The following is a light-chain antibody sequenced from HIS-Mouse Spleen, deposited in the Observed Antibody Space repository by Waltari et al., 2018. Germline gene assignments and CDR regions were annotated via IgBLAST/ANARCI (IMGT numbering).Light chain of an antibody. CDR1: SSYVGCSNY. Sequence: QSALTQPPSASGSPGQSVTIPCPGTSSYVGCSNYVSWYQQHTGNAPNLMIYEVSKRPSGVPDRFAGSKSGNTASLTVSGLQAEDEADYYCSSYAGSNNLVFGGGTKLTVL. CDR2: EVS. V-gene: IGLV2-8*01. CDR3: SSYAGSNNLV. J-gene: IGLJ2*01.